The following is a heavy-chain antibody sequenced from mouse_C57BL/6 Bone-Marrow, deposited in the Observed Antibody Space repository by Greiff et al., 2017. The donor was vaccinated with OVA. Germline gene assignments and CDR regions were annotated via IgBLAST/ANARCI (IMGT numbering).Heavy chain of an antibody. CDR1: GYTFTSYG. J-gene: IGHJ3*01. CDR2: IYPRSGNT. Sequence: VQLKESGAELARPGASVKLSCKASGYTFTSYGISWVKQRTGQGLEWIGEIYPRSGNTYYNEKFKGKATLTADKSSSTAYMELRSLTSEDSAVYFCAREEDYLFAYWGQGTLVTVSA. D-gene: IGHD2-4*01. CDR3: AREEDYLFAY. V-gene: IGHV1-81*01.